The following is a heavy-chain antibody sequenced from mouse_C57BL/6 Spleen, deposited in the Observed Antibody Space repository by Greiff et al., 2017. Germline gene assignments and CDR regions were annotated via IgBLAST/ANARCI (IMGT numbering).Heavy chain of an antibody. CDR1: GYTFTDYN. CDR2: INPNNGGT. V-gene: IGHV1-18*01. CDR3: ARRYDSLYWYFDV. Sequence: EVQLQQSGPELVKPGASVKIPCKASGYTFTDYNMDWVKQSHGKSLEWIGDINPNNGGTIYNQKFKGKATLTVDKSSSTAYMELRSLTSEDTAVYYCARRYDSLYWYFDVWGTGTTVTVSS. J-gene: IGHJ1*03. D-gene: IGHD2-4*01.